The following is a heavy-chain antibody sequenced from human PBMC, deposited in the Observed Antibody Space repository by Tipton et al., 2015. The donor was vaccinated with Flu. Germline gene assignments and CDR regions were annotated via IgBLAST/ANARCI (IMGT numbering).Heavy chain of an antibody. CDR3: ARGVYSSSWNYYCLDV. Sequence: GLVKPSETLSLTCTVSGGSVSRAKNYWSWIRQPPGKRLETIGFVYYSGSTNYNPSLESRVTISVDTSKNQFSLNLSSVTPADTAFYSCARGVYSSSWNYYCLDVWGQGTTLTISS. V-gene: IGHV4-61*01. CDR2: VYYSGST. D-gene: IGHD6-13*01. J-gene: IGHJ6*02. CDR1: GGSVSRAKNY.